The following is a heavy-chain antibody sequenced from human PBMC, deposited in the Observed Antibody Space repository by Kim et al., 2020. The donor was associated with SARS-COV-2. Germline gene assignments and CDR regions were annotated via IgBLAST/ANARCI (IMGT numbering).Heavy chain of an antibody. CDR3: ARGSYDFWSGQWVDS. J-gene: IGHJ5*01. V-gene: IGHV4-59*09. Sequence: TPSLKSRVTISIYMSTKQFSLRLSSVTAADTAVYYCARGSYDFWSGQWVDSWGQGTLVTVSS. D-gene: IGHD3-3*01.